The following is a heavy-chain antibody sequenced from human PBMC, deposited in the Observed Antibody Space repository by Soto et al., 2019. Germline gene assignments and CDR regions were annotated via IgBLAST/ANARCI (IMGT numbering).Heavy chain of an antibody. CDR3: VRDLCGFNS. CDR1: GFTISSYA. CDR2: TYSKGGST. J-gene: IGHJ4*02. V-gene: IGHV3-64D*08. Sequence: EVQLVESGGGLVQPGGSLRLSCSASGFTISSYAMHWVRQDPGKGLESVSVTYSKGGSTHYEDPVRGRFTISTDNSKNTLNLQMSSRRAEEAAVDYCVRDLCGFNSLGEGTVVTVSS.